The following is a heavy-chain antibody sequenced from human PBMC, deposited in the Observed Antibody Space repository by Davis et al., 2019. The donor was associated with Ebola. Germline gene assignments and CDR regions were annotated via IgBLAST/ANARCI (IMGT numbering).Heavy chain of an antibody. CDR2: INHSGST. D-gene: IGHD2-21*01. CDR1: GGSISSSNW. CDR3: AREGLEAGFRSGGDCYCFDY. Sequence: SETLSLTCAVSGGSISSSNWWSWVRQPPGKGLEWLGEINHSGSTNYNPSLKSRVTISVDTSKNQFSLKLSSVTAADTAVYYCAREGLEAGFRSGGDCYCFDYWGQGTLVTVSS. J-gene: IGHJ4*02. V-gene: IGHV4-4*02.